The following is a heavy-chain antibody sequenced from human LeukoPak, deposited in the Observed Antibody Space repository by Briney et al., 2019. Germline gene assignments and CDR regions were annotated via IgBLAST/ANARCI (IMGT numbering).Heavy chain of an antibody. V-gene: IGHV3-21*01. D-gene: IGHD3-22*01. CDR1: GFMFDDYG. CDR2: ISSSSSYI. CDR3: ARDDAYDSSGYYHYGDAFDI. Sequence: GGSLRLSCAASGFMFDDYGMSWVRQAPGKGLEWVSSISSSSSYIYYADSVKGRFTISRDNAKNSLYLQMNSLRAEDTAVYYCARDDAYDSSGYYHYGDAFDIWGQGTMVTVSS. J-gene: IGHJ3*02.